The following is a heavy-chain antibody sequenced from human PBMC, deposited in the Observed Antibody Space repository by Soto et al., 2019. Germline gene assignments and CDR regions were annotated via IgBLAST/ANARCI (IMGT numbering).Heavy chain of an antibody. CDR2: INDSGST. CDR3: AMRDCSGGSCILFDY. Sequence: PSETLSLTCTVSGGSVSSGSYYWSWIRQPPGKGLEWNGYINDSGSTNYNPSLKSRVTISVDTSKNQFSLKLSSVTAVDTAVYYCAMRDCSGGSCILFDYWGQGTLVTVSS. D-gene: IGHD2-15*01. V-gene: IGHV4-61*01. CDR1: GGSVSSGSYY. J-gene: IGHJ4*02.